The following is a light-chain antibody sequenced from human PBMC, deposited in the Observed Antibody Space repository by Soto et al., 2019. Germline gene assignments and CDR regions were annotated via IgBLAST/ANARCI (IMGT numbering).Light chain of an antibody. CDR1: QSVSSSY. CDR3: QQRSNWPRT. Sequence: EIVWTQSPGTLSLSPGERATLSCRASQSVSSSYLAWYQQKPGQAPRLLIYGASSRATGIPDRFSGSGSGTDFTLTIRSLEPEDFAVYYCQQRSNWPRTFGQGTKVDIK. CDR2: GAS. J-gene: IGKJ1*01. V-gene: IGKV3D-20*02.